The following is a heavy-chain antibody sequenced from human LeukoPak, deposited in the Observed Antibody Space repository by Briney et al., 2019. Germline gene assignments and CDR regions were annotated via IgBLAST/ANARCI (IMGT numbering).Heavy chain of an antibody. V-gene: IGHV1-8*01. Sequence: GASVKVSCKASGYTFTSYDINWVRQATGQGLEWMGWMNPNSGNTGYAQKFQGRVTMTRNTSISTAYMELRSLRSDDTAVYYCARDLVSPNWFDPWGQGTLVTVSS. J-gene: IGHJ5*02. CDR3: ARDLVSPNWFDP. CDR1: GYTFTSYD. CDR2: MNPNSGNT.